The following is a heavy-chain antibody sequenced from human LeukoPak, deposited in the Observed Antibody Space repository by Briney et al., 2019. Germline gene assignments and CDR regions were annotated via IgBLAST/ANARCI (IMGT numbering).Heavy chain of an antibody. D-gene: IGHD3-22*01. V-gene: IGHV1-18*01. J-gene: IGHJ3*02. CDR3: ARFAYYYDSSGYYYDAFDI. Sequence: ASVKVSCKASGYTFTSYGISWVRQAPGQGLEWMGWISAYNGNTNYAQKLQGRVTMTTDTSTSTAYMELRSLRSGDTAVYYCARFAYYYDSSGYYYDAFDIWGQGTMVTVSS. CDR2: ISAYNGNT. CDR1: GYTFTSYG.